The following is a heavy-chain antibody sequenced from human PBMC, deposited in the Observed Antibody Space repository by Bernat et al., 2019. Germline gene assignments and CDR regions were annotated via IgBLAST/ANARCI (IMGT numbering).Heavy chain of an antibody. D-gene: IGHD2-15*01. CDR2: IHHSGST. J-gene: IGHJ6*03. V-gene: IGHV4-34*01. Sequence: VQLHQWGAGLLKPSETLSLTCAVYGGSFSGYYWSWIRQPPGKGLAWLGAIHHSGSTNYNPSLKSRVTISVDTSKDQFSLKLSSVTAADTAVYYCARGFGCCSGGSCYGRCYYYYCMDVWGEGNTVTVSS. CDR1: GGSFSGYY. CDR3: ARGFGCCSGGSCYGRCYYYYCMDV.